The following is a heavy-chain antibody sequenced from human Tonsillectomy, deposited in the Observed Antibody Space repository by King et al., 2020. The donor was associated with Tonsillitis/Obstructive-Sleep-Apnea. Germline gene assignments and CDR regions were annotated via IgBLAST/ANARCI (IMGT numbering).Heavy chain of an antibody. CDR3: ARGAWDIVVVPAAIDY. D-gene: IGHD2-2*01. J-gene: IGHJ4*02. CDR1: GFTFSSYA. Sequence: VQLVESGGGVVQPGRSLRLSCAASGFTFSSYAMHWVRQSPGKGLEWGAVISYYGSNKYYADSVKGRSTISRDNSKNTLYLQMNSLRAEDTAVYYCARGAWDIVVVPAAIDYWGQGTLVTVSS. V-gene: IGHV3-30*01. CDR2: ISYYGSNK.